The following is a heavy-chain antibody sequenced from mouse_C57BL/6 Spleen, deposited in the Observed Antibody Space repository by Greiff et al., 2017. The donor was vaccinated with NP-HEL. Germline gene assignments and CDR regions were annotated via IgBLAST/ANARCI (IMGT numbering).Heavy chain of an antibody. CDR3: TRDLTGYAMDY. Sequence: EVKLVESGEGLVKPGGSLKLSCAASGFTFSSYAMSWVRQTPEKRLEWVAYISSGGDYTYYADTVKGRFTISRDNARNTLYLQMSSLKSEDTAMYYCTRDLTGYAMDYWGQGTSVTVSS. V-gene: IGHV5-9-1*02. CDR2: ISSGGDYT. CDR1: GFTFSSYA. J-gene: IGHJ4*01. D-gene: IGHD4-1*01.